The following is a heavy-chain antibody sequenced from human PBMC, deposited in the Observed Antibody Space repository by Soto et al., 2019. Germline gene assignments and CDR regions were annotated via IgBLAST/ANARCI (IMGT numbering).Heavy chain of an antibody. Sequence: EVQLVESGGGLVKPGGSLRLSCAASGFTFSSYSMNWVRQAPGKGLEWVSSISSSSSYIYYADSVKGRFTISRDNAKNSLYLQMRGLRAEDTAVYYCATYCSGGSCYPDQGGYWGQGTLVTVSS. J-gene: IGHJ4*02. V-gene: IGHV3-21*01. D-gene: IGHD2-15*01. CDR1: GFTFSSYS. CDR2: ISSSSSYI. CDR3: ATYCSGGSCYPDQGGY.